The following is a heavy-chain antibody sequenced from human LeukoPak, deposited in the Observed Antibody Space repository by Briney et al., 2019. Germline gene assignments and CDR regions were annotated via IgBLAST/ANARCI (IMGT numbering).Heavy chain of an antibody. CDR2: ISWNSGSI. V-gene: IGHV3-9*01. CDR3: AKDYGSGSYSAYFDY. J-gene: IGHJ4*02. CDR1: GFTFDDYA. D-gene: IGHD3-10*01. Sequence: PGGSLRLSCAASGFTFDDYAMHWVRQAPGKGLEWVSGISWNSGSIGYADSVKGRFTISRDNAKNSLYLQMNSLRAEDTALYYCAKDYGSGSYSAYFDYWGQGTLVTVSS.